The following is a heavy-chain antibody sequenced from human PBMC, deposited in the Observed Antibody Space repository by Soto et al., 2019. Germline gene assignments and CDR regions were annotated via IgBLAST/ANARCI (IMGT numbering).Heavy chain of an antibody. V-gene: IGHV3-48*02. CDR3: ARATPSWDDLWSGYYSGLGY. CDR1: GFTFSSYS. Sequence: EVQLVESGGGLVQPGGSLRLSCAASGFTFSSYSMNWVRQAPGKGLEWVSYISSSSSTIYYADSVKGRFTISRDNAQNSLYLQMNSLRDEDTAVYYCARATPSWDDLWSGYYSGLGYWGQGTLVTVSS. J-gene: IGHJ4*02. D-gene: IGHD3-3*01. CDR2: ISSSSSTI.